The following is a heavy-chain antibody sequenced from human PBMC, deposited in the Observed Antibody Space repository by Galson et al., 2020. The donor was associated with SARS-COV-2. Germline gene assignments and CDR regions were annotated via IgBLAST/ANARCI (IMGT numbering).Heavy chain of an antibody. Sequence: GESLKLSCAASGFTYGDYYISWIRQAPAKGLEWVSYITSSGSTIHYADPVKGRFTISRDNANHLLFLQMTSLGAEDTAVYYCARAAGYYYYMDVWGKGTTVTIAS. CDR3: ARAAGYYYYMDV. V-gene: IGHV3-11*04. CDR2: ITSSGSTI. CDR1: GFTYGDYY. J-gene: IGHJ6*03.